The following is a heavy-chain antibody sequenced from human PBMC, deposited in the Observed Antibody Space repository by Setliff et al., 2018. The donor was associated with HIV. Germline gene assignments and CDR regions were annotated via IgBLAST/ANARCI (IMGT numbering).Heavy chain of an antibody. CDR1: GESFSGYY. Sequence: SETLSLTCAVYGESFSGYYWSWIRQPPGKGLEWIGGINHGGSTNYNPSLKGRVTISVDTSKNQFSLKLSSVTAADTAVYYCATALGYCSGGSCCPYYFDYWGQGTLVTVSS. V-gene: IGHV4-34*01. CDR2: INHGGST. J-gene: IGHJ4*02. D-gene: IGHD2-15*01. CDR3: ATALGYCSGGSCCPYYFDY.